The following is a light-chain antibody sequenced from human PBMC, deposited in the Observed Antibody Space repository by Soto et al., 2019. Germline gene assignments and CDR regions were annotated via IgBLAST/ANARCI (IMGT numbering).Light chain of an antibody. CDR3: AAWDNSLSVGV. J-gene: IGLJ3*02. CDR2: ANN. Sequence: QSVLTQPPSASGTPGQRVTISCSGSSPNIGANTVNWYQQLPGTAPKLLIYANNQRPSGVPDRFSGSKSGTSASLAISGLQSEDEADYYCAAWDNSLSVGVFGGGTKLTVL. V-gene: IGLV1-44*01. CDR1: SPNIGANT.